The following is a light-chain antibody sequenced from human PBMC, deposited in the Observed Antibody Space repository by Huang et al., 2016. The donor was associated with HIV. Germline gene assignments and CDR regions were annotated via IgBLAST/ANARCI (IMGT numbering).Light chain of an antibody. J-gene: IGKJ1*01. V-gene: IGKV1-39*01. Sequence: DIQLTQSPSSLSAYVGDRVTVTCRASQSIGRLLNWYQQEPGKPPKLLIYGASTLQSGVPSSFSGSGSGTHFTLTITSVQPEDSATFFCQQGYSTPWTFGQGTKLAIE. CDR2: GAS. CDR3: QQGYSTPWT. CDR1: QSIGRL.